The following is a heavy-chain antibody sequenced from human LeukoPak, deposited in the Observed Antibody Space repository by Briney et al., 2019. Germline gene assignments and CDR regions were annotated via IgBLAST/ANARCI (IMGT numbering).Heavy chain of an antibody. CDR2: INHSGST. CDR1: GGSFSGYY. V-gene: IGHV4-34*01. CDR3: ASNYDILTGYYGH. Sequence: SETLSLTCAVYGGSFSGYYWSWIRQPPGQGLEWIGEINHSGSTNYNPSLKSRVTISVDTSKNQFSLKLSSVTAADTAVYYCASNYDILTGYYGHWGQGTLVTVSS. D-gene: IGHD3-9*01. J-gene: IGHJ4*02.